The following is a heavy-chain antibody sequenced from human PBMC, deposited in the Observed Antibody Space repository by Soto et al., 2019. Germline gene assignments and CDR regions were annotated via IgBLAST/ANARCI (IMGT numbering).Heavy chain of an antibody. V-gene: IGHV3-9*01. Sequence: GGSLRLSCAASGFTLDDYAMHWVRQAPGKGLEWVSGISWNSGSIGYADSVKGRFTISRDNAKNSLYLQMNSLRAEDTALYYCAKENSSSWFYYYYGMDVWGQGTTVTVS. D-gene: IGHD6-13*01. CDR1: GFTLDDYA. J-gene: IGHJ6*02. CDR3: AKENSSSWFYYYYGMDV. CDR2: ISWNSGSI.